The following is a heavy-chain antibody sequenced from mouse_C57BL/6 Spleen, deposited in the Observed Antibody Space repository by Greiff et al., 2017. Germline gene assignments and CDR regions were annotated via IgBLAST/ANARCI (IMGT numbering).Heavy chain of an antibody. Sequence: EVKLVESGGGLVQPGGSMKLSCVASGFTFSNYWMNWVRQSPEKGLEWVAQIRVKSDNYATNYAESVKGRFTISRDDSKSSVYLQMNNLRAEDTGIYYCTGSLYYGNSAWFAYWGQGTLVTVSA. CDR2: IRVKSDNYAT. D-gene: IGHD2-1*01. J-gene: IGHJ3*01. CDR3: TGSLYYGNSAWFAY. V-gene: IGHV6-3*01. CDR1: GFTFSNYW.